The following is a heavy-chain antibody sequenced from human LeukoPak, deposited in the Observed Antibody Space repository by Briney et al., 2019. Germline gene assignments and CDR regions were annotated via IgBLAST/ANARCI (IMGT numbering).Heavy chain of an antibody. CDR3: ARAVKYYYDSSGYPKWFDP. Sequence: SETLSLTCTVSGGSISSYYWSWIRQPPGKGLEWIGYIYYSGSTNYNPSLKSRVTISVDTSKNQFSLKLSSVTAADTAVYYCARAVKYYYDSSGYPKWFDPWGQGTLVTVS. V-gene: IGHV4-59*01. CDR2: IYYSGST. CDR1: GGSISSYY. D-gene: IGHD3-22*01. J-gene: IGHJ5*02.